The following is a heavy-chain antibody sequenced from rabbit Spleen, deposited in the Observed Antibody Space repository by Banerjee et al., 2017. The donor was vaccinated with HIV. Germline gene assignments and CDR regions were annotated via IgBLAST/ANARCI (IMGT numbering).Heavy chain of an antibody. V-gene: IGHV1S47*01. Sequence: QEQLKETGGGLVQPGGSLTLSCKASGFDLSSYGMSWVRQAPGKGLEWIGYIDPIFHITTYANWVNGRFSISRENTQNTVYLQLNSLTAADTATYFCVRDLGYDDYSEKGYFNLWGPGTLVTVS. J-gene: IGHJ4*01. D-gene: IGHD2-1*01. CDR1: GFDLSSYG. CDR2: IDPIFHIT. CDR3: VRDLGYDDYSEKGYFNL.